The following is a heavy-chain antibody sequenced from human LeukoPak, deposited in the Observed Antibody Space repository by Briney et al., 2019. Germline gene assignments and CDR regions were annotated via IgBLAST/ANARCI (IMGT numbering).Heavy chain of an antibody. CDR1: GGSIGSYY. D-gene: IGHD3-10*01. CDR3: ARVNSFGSGHPNNHYYFDY. CDR2: LYASGTT. J-gene: IGHJ4*02. Sequence: SETLSLTCTVSGGSIGSYYWSWIRQPAGKGLEWIGRLYASGTTYYTPSLKSRVTISVDTSKNQFSLKLSSVTAADTAVYYCARVNSFGSGHPNNHYYFDYWGQGTLVTVSS. V-gene: IGHV4-4*07.